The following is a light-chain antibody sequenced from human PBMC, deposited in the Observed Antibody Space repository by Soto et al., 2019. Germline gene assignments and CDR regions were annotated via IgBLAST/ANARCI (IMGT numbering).Light chain of an antibody. J-gene: IGLJ1*01. CDR1: SSDVGGYNY. CDR2: VVS. V-gene: IGLV2-14*01. CDR3: SSYTSSDTPYV. Sequence: QSALTQPASVSGSPGQSITISCTGTSSDVGGYNYVSWYQQHPDKAPKLMIYVVSNRPSGVSNRFSVSKSGNTASLTISGLKAEDEADYYCSSYTSSDTPYVFGTGTKVTVL.